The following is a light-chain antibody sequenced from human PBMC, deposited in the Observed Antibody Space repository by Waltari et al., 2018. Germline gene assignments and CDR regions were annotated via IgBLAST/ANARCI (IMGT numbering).Light chain of an antibody. CDR1: QSISNY. CDR2: EAS. CDR3: QRSDAYWAT. V-gene: IGKV1-5*03. J-gene: IGKJ1*01. Sequence: DIQMTQSPSTLSASVGDRVTITCRASQSISNYLAWYQQKPGKAPNLLIYEASTLKSGVPSRFSGSVSGTEFTLTINNLQPDDFATYYCQRSDAYWATFGQGTKVEIK.